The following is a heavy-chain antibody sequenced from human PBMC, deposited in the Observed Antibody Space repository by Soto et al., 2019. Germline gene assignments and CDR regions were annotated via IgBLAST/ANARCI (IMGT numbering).Heavy chain of an antibody. CDR3: ARPQVGVVVTYPLTGYYYGMDV. Sequence: QVQLVQSGAEVKKPGSSVKVSCKASGGTFSSYAISWVRQAPGQGLEWMGGIIPIFGTANYAQKFQGRVTITADESTSTAYMELSSLRSEDTAVYYCARPQVGVVVTYPLTGYYYGMDVWGQGTTVTVSS. J-gene: IGHJ6*02. CDR1: GGTFSSYA. D-gene: IGHD3-22*01. V-gene: IGHV1-69*01. CDR2: IIPIFGTA.